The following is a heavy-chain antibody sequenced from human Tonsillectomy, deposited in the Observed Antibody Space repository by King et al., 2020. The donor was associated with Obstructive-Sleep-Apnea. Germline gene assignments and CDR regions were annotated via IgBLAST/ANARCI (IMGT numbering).Heavy chain of an antibody. D-gene: IGHD3-3*01. Sequence: VQLVESGGGLVQRGGSLRLSCAASGFTFSSYSMNWVRQAPGKGLEWVSYISSSSSTIYSADSVKGRFTISRENAKNSFYLQMNSLRAEDTAVYYCARDPSTYYDFWSGQGYYFDYWGQGTLVTVSS. CDR2: ISSSSSTI. CDR3: ARDPSTYYDFWSGQGYYFDY. V-gene: IGHV3-48*04. CDR1: GFTFSSYS. J-gene: IGHJ4*02.